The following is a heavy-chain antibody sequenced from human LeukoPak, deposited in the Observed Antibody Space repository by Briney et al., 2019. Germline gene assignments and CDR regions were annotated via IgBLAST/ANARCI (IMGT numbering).Heavy chain of an antibody. CDR2: IIPILGIA. D-gene: IGHD3-3*01. CDR3: ARDGSGPYYYYMDV. J-gene: IGHJ6*03. Sequence: GASVKVSCKASGGTFSSYAISWVRQAPGQGLEWMGRIIPILGIANYAQKFQGRVTITADKSTSTAYMELSSLRPEDTAVYYCARDGSGPYYYYMDVWGKGTTVTVSS. CDR1: GGTFSSYA. V-gene: IGHV1-69*04.